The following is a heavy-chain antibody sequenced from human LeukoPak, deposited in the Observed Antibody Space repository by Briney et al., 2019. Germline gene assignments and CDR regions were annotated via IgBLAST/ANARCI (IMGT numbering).Heavy chain of an antibody. V-gene: IGHV1-18*01. CDR2: IGSYAGDT. CDR3: ARDFWNFDDSRGYYRDFDS. J-gene: IGHJ5*01. D-gene: IGHD3-22*01. CDR1: TSY. Sequence: ASVKVSCKATSYISWVRQAPGQGLEWMGWIGSYAGDTYYAQKFQGRVTVTTDTSSSTAYMELRSLRSDDTAVCYCARDFWNFDDSRGYYRDFDSWGQGTLVTVSS.